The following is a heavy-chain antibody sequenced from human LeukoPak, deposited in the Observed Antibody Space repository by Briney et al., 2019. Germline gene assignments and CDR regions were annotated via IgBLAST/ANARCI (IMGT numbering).Heavy chain of an antibody. D-gene: IGHD2-2*01. V-gene: IGHV4-31*03. CDR1: GGSISSGGYY. CDR3: AREPCSSTSCYYNWFDP. J-gene: IGHJ5*02. Sequence: SETLSLTCTVSGGSISSGGYYWSWIRQHPGKGLEWIGYIYHSGSTYYNPSLKSRVTISVDTSKNQFSLKLSSVTAADTAVYYCAREPCSSTSCYYNWFDPWGQGTLVTVSS. CDR2: IYHSGST.